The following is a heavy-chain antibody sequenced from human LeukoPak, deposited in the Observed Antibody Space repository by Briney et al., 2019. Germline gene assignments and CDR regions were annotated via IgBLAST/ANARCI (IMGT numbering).Heavy chain of an antibody. CDR3: ARAMT. J-gene: IGHJ5*02. V-gene: IGHV3-7*01. Sequence: GGSLRLSCAASGFTFSGYWMSWVRQAPGKGLEWVANIKPDGSDKAYVDSVKGRFTISRDNTRNSLYLQMSSLRAEDTAVYYCARAMTWGQGTLVSVSS. CDR1: GFTFSGYW. CDR2: IKPDGSDK.